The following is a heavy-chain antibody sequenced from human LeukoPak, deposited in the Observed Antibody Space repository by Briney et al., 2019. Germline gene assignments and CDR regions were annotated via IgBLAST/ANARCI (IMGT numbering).Heavy chain of an antibody. CDR1: GGSFSGYY. Sequence: SETLSLTCAVYGGSFSGYYWSWIRQPPGKGLEWIGEINHSGSTNYNPSLKSRVTISVDTSKNQFSLELSSVTAADTAVYYCARRSLAAAGMNYYFDYWGQGTLVTVSS. J-gene: IGHJ4*02. CDR2: INHSGST. D-gene: IGHD6-13*01. CDR3: ARRSLAAAGMNYYFDY. V-gene: IGHV4-34*01.